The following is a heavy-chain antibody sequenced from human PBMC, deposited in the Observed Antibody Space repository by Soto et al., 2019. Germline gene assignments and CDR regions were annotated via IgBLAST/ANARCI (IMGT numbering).Heavy chain of an antibody. J-gene: IGHJ6*03. CDR3: ARVIAAAGIEFPGYYYYYYMDV. CDR2: IYYSGST. V-gene: IGHV4-59*01. D-gene: IGHD6-13*01. CDR1: GGSISSYY. Sequence: PSETLSLTCTVSGGSISSYYWSWIRQPPGKGLEWIGYIYYSGSTNYNPSLKSRVTISVDTSKNQFSLKLSSVTAADTAVYYCARVIAAAGIEFPGYYYYYYMDVWGKGTTVTVSS.